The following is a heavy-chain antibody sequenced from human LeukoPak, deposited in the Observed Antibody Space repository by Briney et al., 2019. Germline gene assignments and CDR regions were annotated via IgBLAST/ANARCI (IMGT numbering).Heavy chain of an antibody. CDR2: ISYDGSNK. J-gene: IGHJ4*02. Sequence: GGSLRLSCAASGFTFSSYAMHWVRQAPGKGLEWVAVISYDGSNKYYADSVKGRFTISRDNSKNTLYMQMNSLRAEDTAVYYCARDRVGATGALDHWGQGTLVTVSS. CDR3: ARDRVGATGALDH. V-gene: IGHV3-30-3*01. D-gene: IGHD1-26*01. CDR1: GFTFSSYA.